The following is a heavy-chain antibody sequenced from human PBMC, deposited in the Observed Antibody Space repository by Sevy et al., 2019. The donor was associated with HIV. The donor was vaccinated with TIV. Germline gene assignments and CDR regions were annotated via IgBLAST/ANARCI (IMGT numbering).Heavy chain of an antibody. CDR2: INTNNGNA. CDR3: ARYRGYCSGGSCYIQQ. CDR1: GYTFTSNG. D-gene: IGHD2-15*01. J-gene: IGHJ1*01. V-gene: IGHV1-18*01. Sequence: ATVKVSCRASGYTFTSNGIAWVRQAPSQGLERMGWINTNNGNANYAQKYQGRVTMTTDTSTSTGYMELRSLRSDDTAMYYCARYRGYCSGGSCYIQQWGQGTLVTVSS.